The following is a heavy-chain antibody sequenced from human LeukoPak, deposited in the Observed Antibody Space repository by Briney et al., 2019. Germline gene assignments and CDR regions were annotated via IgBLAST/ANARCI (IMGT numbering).Heavy chain of an antibody. CDR3: AKDTSGSFDY. V-gene: IGHV3-48*04. J-gene: IGHJ4*02. Sequence: GGSLRLSCAASGFTFSSHGMSWVRQAPGKGLEWVSYISSSGSTIYYADSVKGRFTISRDNAKNSLYLQMNSLRAEDTALYYCAKDTSGSFDYWGQGTLVTVSS. D-gene: IGHD1-26*01. CDR2: ISSSGSTI. CDR1: GFTFSSHG.